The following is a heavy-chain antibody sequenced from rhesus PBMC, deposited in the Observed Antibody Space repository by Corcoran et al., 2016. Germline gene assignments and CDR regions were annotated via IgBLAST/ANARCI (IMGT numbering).Heavy chain of an antibody. J-gene: IGHJ4*01. CDR3: ARDGPCSGGVCYRPFDY. CDR1: GGSISGYW. Sequence: QLQLQESGPGLVKPSETLSRTCAVSGGSISGYWWSWFRQPPGKGLGWVGRIDSNGSTDYNPSLKSRVTISTDTSKNQFSLKLSSVTAADTAVYYCARDGPCSGGVCYRPFDYWGQGVLVTVSS. CDR2: IDSNGST. D-gene: IGHD2-39*02. V-gene: IGHV4-160*01.